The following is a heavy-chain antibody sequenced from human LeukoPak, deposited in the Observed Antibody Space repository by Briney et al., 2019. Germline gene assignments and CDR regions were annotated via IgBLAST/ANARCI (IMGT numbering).Heavy chain of an antibody. J-gene: IGHJ4*02. CDR1: GFTFSSYG. CDR2: ISSSSSTI. CDR3: ARGGQIRDY. D-gene: IGHD3-10*01. V-gene: IGHV3-48*01. Sequence: PGGSLRLSCAASGFTFSSYGMNWVRQAPGKGLGWVSYISSSSSTIYYADSVKGRFTISRDNAKNSLYLQMNSLRAEDTAVYYCARGGQIRDYWGQGTLVTVSS.